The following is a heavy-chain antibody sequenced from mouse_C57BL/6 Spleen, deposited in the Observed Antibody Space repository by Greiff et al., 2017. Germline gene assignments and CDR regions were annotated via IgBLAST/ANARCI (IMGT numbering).Heavy chain of an antibody. J-gene: IGHJ2*01. V-gene: IGHV1-74*01. CDR1: GYTFTSYW. D-gene: IGHD2-2*01. CDR2: IHPAAGDT. Sequence: QVQLQQSGAELVKPGASVKVSCKASGYTFTSYWMHWVKQRPGQGLEWIGRIHPAAGDTNYNQKFKGKATLTVDKSSSTAYMQLSSLTSEDSAVCYCAILWLLRGDFDYWGQGTTLTVSS. CDR3: AILWLLRGDFDY.